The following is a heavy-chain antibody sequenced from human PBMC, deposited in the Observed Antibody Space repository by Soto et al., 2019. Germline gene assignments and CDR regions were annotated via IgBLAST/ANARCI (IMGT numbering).Heavy chain of an antibody. J-gene: IGHJ4*02. V-gene: IGHV3-21*01. CDR1: GFTFSSYS. CDR2: ISSSSSYI. D-gene: IGHD1-26*01. CDR3: ARDGGATEFDY. Sequence: GGSLRLSCAASGFTFSSYSMNWVRQAPGKGLEWVSSISSSSSYIDYAVSVKGRFTISRDNTKNSLYLQMNSLRAEDTAVYYCARDGGATEFDYWGQGTLVTVYS.